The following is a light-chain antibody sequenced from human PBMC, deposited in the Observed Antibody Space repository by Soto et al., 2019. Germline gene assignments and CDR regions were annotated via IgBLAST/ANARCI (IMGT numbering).Light chain of an antibody. Sequence: QAVVTQPPSASGTPGQRVTISCSGSSSNIGSNYVYWYQQLPGTAPKLLIYRNNQRPSGVPGRFSGSKSGTSASLAISGLRSEDEGDYYCAAWDDSLSGPWVFGGGTKHTVL. V-gene: IGLV1-47*01. J-gene: IGLJ3*02. CDR2: RNN. CDR1: SSNIGSNY. CDR3: AAWDDSLSGPWV.